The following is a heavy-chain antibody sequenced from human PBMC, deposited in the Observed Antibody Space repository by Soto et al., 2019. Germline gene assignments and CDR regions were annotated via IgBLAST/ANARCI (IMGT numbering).Heavy chain of an antibody. CDR3: VRDGTKTLRDWFDP. CDR2: IYATGTT. J-gene: IGHJ5*02. D-gene: IGHD1-1*01. V-gene: IGHV4-4*07. CDR1: GASISGFY. Sequence: SETLSLTCTVSGASISGFYWSWIRKSAGKGLEWIGRIYATGTTDYNPSLKSRAMMSVDTSKKQFSLKLRSVTAADTAVYYCVRDGTKTLRDWFDPWGQGISVTVSS.